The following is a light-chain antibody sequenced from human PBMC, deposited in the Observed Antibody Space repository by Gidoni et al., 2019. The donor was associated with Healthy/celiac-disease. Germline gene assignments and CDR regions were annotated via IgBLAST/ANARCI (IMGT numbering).Light chain of an antibody. Sequence: DIQRSKSPSSLSSSVGDRVTITCRASQSISSYLTWYQQKPGQAPKPLIYAASSLQTGVPSRFSGSGSGTDFTLTISSLQPEDFATYYCQQSYSTPLTFGGGTKVEIK. V-gene: IGKV1-39*01. CDR2: AAS. CDR1: QSISSY. J-gene: IGKJ4*01. CDR3: QQSYSTPLT.